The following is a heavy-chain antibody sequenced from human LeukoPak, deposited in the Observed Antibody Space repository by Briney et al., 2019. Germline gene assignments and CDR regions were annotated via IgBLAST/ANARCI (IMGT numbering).Heavy chain of an antibody. CDR2: IYPGGSDT. V-gene: IGHV5-51*01. J-gene: IGHJ4*02. CDR3: ARAGGTYYYDSSGYYYGFSYFDY. D-gene: IGHD3-22*01. CDR1: GYSFTSYW. Sequence: GESLKTSCKGSGYSFTSYWIGWVRQMPGKGLEWMGIIYPGGSDTRYSPSFQGQVTISADKSITTAYLQWSSLKASDTAMYYCARAGGTYYYDSSGYYYGFSYFDYWGQGTLVTVSS.